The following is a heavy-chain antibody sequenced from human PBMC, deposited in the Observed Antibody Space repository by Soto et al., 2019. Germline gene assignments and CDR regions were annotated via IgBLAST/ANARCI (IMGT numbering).Heavy chain of an antibody. CDR3: ARGRFLTWNYWKWFDD. CDR2: INHSGIT. CDR1: GGPFSGYC. Sequence: SETLSLTCAVYGGPFSGYCWSWIRQPPGKGLEWLGEINHSGITNYNPSLKSRVTISVDTSKNQFSLKLSSVTAADTAVYYCARGRFLTWNYWKWFDDGGQGTLVTVCS. D-gene: IGHD1-7*01. J-gene: IGHJ5*02. V-gene: IGHV4-34*01.